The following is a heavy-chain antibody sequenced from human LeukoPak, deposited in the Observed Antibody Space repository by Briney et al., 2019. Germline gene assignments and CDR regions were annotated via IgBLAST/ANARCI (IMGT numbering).Heavy chain of an antibody. CDR1: GVSISSSSYY. J-gene: IGHJ4*02. CDR3: ARREVVAASHDY. V-gene: IGHV4-39*01. CDR2: IYYSGST. Sequence: PSETLSLTCTVSGVSISSSSYYWGWIRQPPGKGLEWIGSIYYSGSTYYNPSLKSRVTISVDTSKNQFSLKLSSVTAGDTAVYYCARREVVAASHDYWGQGTLVTVSS. D-gene: IGHD2-15*01.